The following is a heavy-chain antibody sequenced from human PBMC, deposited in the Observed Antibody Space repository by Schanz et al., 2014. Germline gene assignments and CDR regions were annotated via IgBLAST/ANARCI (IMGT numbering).Heavy chain of an antibody. D-gene: IGHD2-21*01. Sequence: QVQLVESGGGVVQPGRSLRLSCAASGFTFSSYAMHWVRQAPGKGLEWVAVISYDGRNKYYADSVKGRFTISRDNSKNTLYLQMNSLRAEDTAVYYCARDLEVYDGGGGGFGPWGQGTLVTVSS. V-gene: IGHV3-30-3*01. CDR1: GFTFSSYA. CDR3: ARDLEVYDGGGGGFGP. J-gene: IGHJ5*02. CDR2: ISYDGRNK.